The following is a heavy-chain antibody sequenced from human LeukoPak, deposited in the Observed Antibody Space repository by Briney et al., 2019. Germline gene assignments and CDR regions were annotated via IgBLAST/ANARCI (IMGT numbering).Heavy chain of an antibody. J-gene: IGHJ4*02. CDR1: GFAFSRNA. V-gene: IGHV3-23*01. D-gene: IGHD3-22*01. Sequence: PGGSLRLSCAAAGFAFSRNALSWVRQAPGEGLDWVSSISVSSTTYYLDSVKGRFTISRDNSKNTLYLQMNSLRAEDTAVYYCAKYYYDSSGYYYDPIYFDYWGQGTLVTVSS. CDR2: ISVSSTT. CDR3: AKYYYDSSGYYYDPIYFDY.